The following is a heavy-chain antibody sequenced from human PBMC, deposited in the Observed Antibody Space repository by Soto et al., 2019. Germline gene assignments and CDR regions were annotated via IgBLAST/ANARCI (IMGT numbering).Heavy chain of an antibody. Sequence: GESLKISCKGSGYSFTSYWIGWVRQMPGKGLEWMGIIYPGDSDTRYSPSFQGQVTISADKSISTAYLQWSSLKASDTAMYYCARHGSYCSSTSCYSEYWGQGPLVTVSS. CDR3: ARHGSYCSSTSCYSEY. V-gene: IGHV5-51*01. CDR1: GYSFTSYW. D-gene: IGHD2-2*02. J-gene: IGHJ4*02. CDR2: IYPGDSDT.